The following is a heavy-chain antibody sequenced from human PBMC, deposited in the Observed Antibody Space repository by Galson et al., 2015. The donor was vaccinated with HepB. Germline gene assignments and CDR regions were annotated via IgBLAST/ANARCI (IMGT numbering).Heavy chain of an antibody. D-gene: IGHD2-15*01. J-gene: IGHJ6*02. CDR3: ARDRADGYCTGGSCFYYYYYGLDV. Sequence: PPGKGLEWIGEIYHSGSTNYNPSLKSRVTISVDTSKKQFSLRLSSVTAADTAVYYCARDRADGYCTGGSCFYYYYYGLDVWGQGTTVTVSS. V-gene: IGHV4-4*02. CDR2: IYHSGST.